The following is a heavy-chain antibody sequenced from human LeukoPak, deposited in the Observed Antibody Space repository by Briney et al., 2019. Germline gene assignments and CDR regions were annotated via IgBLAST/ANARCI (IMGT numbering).Heavy chain of an antibody. Sequence: ASVKVSCKASGYTFSNYGISWVRPAPGQGLEWMGWSSDYNDGPNYAQNFEGRVTMTMDTSTTTAYMELRSLRSDDTAVYYCARGPPNWGYDYWGPGTLVTVSS. J-gene: IGHJ4*02. CDR2: SSDYNDGP. V-gene: IGHV1-18*01. CDR1: GYTFSNYG. CDR3: ARGPPNWGYDY. D-gene: IGHD7-27*01.